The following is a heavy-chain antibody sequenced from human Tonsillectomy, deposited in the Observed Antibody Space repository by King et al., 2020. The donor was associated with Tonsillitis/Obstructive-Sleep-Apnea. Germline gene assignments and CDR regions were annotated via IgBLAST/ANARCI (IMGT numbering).Heavy chain of an antibody. J-gene: IGHJ5*02. CDR1: GDSVSSNSAA. CDR2: TCYRSKWFN. D-gene: IGHD1-7*01. CDR3: ARESAPSAGPTPLFDP. V-gene: IGHV6-1*01. Sequence: VQLQQSGPGLVKPSQTLSLTCVISGDSVSSNSAAWNWIRQSPSRGLEWLGKTCYRSKWFNHYAVSVKSRITFNSDTSKNQFSLQLNSVTPEDSAVYYCARESAPSAGPTPLFDPWGQGTLVTVSS.